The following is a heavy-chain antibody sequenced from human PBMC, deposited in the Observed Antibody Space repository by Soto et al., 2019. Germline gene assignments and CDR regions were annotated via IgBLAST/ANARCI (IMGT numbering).Heavy chain of an antibody. CDR3: ATTGSSRPTSDY. CDR1: GGSISSGDYY. Sequence: SETLSLTCTVSGGSISSGDYYWSWIRQPPGKGLEWIGYIYYSGSTYYNPSLKSRVTISVDTSKNQFSLKLSSVTAADTAVYYCATTGSSRPTSDYWGQGTLVTVSS. CDR2: IYYSGST. D-gene: IGHD6-13*01. V-gene: IGHV4-30-4*01. J-gene: IGHJ4*02.